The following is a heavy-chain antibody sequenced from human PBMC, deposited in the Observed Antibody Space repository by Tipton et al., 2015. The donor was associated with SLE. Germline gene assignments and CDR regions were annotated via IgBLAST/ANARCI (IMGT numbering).Heavy chain of an antibody. V-gene: IGHV3-23*01. CDR3: AKDPVLSFGDPGAFDF. D-gene: IGHD3-10*01. CDR2: ISGTSETT. J-gene: IGHJ3*01. Sequence: SLRLSCAASGFTFTNFAMSWVRHAPAKGLEWVSTISGTSETTYYADSVKGRFTISRDISKTTLFLQMNSLRADNTALYYCAKDPVLSFGDPGAFDFWGQGTIVTVSS. CDR1: GFTFTNFA.